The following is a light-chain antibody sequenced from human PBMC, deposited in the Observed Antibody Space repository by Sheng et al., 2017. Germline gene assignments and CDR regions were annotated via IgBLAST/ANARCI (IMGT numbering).Light chain of an antibody. Sequence: AIRITQSPSSLSASTGDRVTITCRASQGISSYLAWYQQKPGKAPKLLIYAASTLQSGVPSRFSGSGSGTDFTLTISCLQSEDFATYYCQQYNGYSWTFGQGTKVEIK. CDR2: AAS. CDR3: QQYNGYSWT. CDR1: QGISSY. V-gene: IGKV1-8*01. J-gene: IGKJ1*01.